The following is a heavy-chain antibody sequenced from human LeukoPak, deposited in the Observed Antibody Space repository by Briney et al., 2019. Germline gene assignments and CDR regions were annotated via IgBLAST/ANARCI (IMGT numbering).Heavy chain of an antibody. D-gene: IGHD6-13*01. CDR3: ASPFGNSWYGAFDI. V-gene: IGHV3-23*01. CDR2: ISGSGGST. J-gene: IGHJ3*02. Sequence: PGGSLRLSCAASGFTFSSYAMSWVRQAPGKGLEWVSAISGSGGSTYYADSVKGRFTISRDNAKNSLYLQMNSLRAEDTAVYYCASPFGNSWYGAFDIWGQGTMVTVSS. CDR1: GFTFSSYA.